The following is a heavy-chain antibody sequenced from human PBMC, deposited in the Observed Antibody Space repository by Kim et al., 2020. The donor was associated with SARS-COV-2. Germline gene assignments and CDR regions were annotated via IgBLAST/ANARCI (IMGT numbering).Heavy chain of an antibody. CDR3: ARGATGDYCDYGVDV. V-gene: IGHV4-59*13. Sequence: SETLSLTCTVSGGSMSNYYWSWIRQSPGKGLEWIGYIYYRGSTNFNPSLKSRVTISVDTSKNQFSLKVNSVTAADTAVYYCARGATGDYCDYGVDVWGQG. CDR1: GGSMSNYY. CDR2: IYYRGST. D-gene: IGHD7-27*01. J-gene: IGHJ6*02.